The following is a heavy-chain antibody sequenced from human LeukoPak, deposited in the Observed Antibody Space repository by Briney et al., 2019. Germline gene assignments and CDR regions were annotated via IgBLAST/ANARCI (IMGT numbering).Heavy chain of an antibody. CDR3: AGLGKLQYLDY. V-gene: IGHV4-39*01. Sequence: SETLSLTCTVSGGSISSSSYYWGWIRQPPGKGLEWIGSIYYNGSTYYNPSLKSRVTISVDTSKNQFSLKLSSVTAADTAVYYCAGLGKLQYLDYWGQGTLVTVSS. CDR2: IYYNGST. CDR1: GGSISSSSYY. D-gene: IGHD4-11*01. J-gene: IGHJ4*02.